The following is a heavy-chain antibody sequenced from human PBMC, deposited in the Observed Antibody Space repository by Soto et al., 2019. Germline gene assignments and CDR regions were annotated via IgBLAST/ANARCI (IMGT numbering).Heavy chain of an antibody. D-gene: IGHD6-19*01. CDR2: ISYDGSNK. V-gene: IGHV3-30*18. J-gene: IGHJ4*02. CDR1: GFTFSSYG. CDR3: AKDETIAVAGPTVDY. Sequence: GGSLRLSCAASGFTFSSYGMHWVRQAPGKGLEWVAVISYDGSNKYYADSVKGRFTISRDNSKNTLYLQMNSLRAEDTAVYYCAKDETIAVAGPTVDYWGQGTLVTVSS.